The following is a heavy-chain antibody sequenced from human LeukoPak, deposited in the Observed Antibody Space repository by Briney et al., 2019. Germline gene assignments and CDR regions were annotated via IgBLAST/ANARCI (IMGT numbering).Heavy chain of an antibody. D-gene: IGHD4-17*01. CDR2: ISSSTSYI. CDR3: ARAGGSTVSHSDY. Sequence: GGSLRLSCAASGFTFSSYSMNWIRQAPGKGLEWVSSISSSTSYIYYADSVKGRFTISKDNAKNSLYLQMNSLRAEDTAVYYCARAGGSTVSHSDYWGQGTLVTVST. V-gene: IGHV3-21*01. CDR1: GFTFSSYS. J-gene: IGHJ4*02.